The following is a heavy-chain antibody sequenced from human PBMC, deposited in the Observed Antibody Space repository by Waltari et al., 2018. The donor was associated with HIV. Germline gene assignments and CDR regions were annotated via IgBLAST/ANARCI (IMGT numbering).Heavy chain of an antibody. D-gene: IGHD2-8*01. CDR3: AKSMRDLRPSAFDV. Sequence: EVQLLESGGGLVQPGGSLRLSCAASGFNFRNFAMSWVRQAPGKGPEWVVALIGSGSTASDADYVKGRFTISRDFSNNTLFLQMNNLRAEDTAVYFCAKSMRDLRPSAFDVWGQGTMVAISS. CDR1: GFNFRNFA. J-gene: IGHJ3*01. CDR2: LIGSGSTA. V-gene: IGHV3-23*01.